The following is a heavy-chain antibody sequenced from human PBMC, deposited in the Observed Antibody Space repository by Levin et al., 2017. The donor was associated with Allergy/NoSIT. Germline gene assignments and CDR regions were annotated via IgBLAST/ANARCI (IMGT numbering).Heavy chain of an antibody. CDR3: AAPWGAMIFASPGY. CDR1: GLNFGNYG. Sequence: PGGSLRLSCAASGLNFGNYGIHWVRQAPGKGLEWVTFISYDGANKNYAESVRGRFTISKDNSQNTAFLQMNNLRREDTAVYYCAAPWGAMIFASPGYWGQGSLVNGSS. J-gene: IGHJ4*02. CDR2: ISYDGANK. V-gene: IGHV3-30*03. D-gene: IGHD3/OR15-3a*01.